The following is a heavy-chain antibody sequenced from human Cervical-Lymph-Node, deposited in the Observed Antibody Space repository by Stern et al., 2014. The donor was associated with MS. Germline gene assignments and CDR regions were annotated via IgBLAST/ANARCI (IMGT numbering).Heavy chain of an antibody. V-gene: IGHV3-21*01. CDR1: GFTFSSYS. Sequence: EVQLVESGGGLVKPGGSLRLSCAASGFTFSSYSMNWVRQAPGKGLEWVSSISSSSSYIYYADSVKGRYTISRDNAKNSLYLQMNSLRAEDTAVYYCAREEAVAGISVWGQGTTVTVSS. CDR2: ISSSSSYI. CDR3: AREEAVAGISV. D-gene: IGHD6-19*01. J-gene: IGHJ6*02.